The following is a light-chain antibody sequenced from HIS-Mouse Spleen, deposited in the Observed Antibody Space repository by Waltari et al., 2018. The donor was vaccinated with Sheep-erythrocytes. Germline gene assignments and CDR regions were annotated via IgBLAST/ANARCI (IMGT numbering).Light chain of an antibody. J-gene: IGLJ2*01. V-gene: IGLV3-10*01. Sequence: SYELTQPPSVSVSPGQTARITCSGDALPKKYAYWYQQKSGQAPVLVIYEDSKRPAGIPSRVACSSSGTMATLTISGAQVEDEADYYCYSTDSSGNGVFGGGTKLTVL. CDR3: YSTDSSGNGV. CDR1: ALPKKY. CDR2: EDS.